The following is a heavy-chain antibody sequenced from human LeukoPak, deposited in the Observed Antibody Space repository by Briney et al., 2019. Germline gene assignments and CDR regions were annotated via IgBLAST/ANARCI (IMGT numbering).Heavy chain of an antibody. CDR2: INHSGST. J-gene: IGHJ5*02. CDR1: GGSFSGYY. Sequence: SETLSLTCAVYGGSFSGYYWSWIRQPPGKGLEWIGEINHSGSTNCNPSLKSRVTISVDTSKNQFSLKLSSVTAADTAVYYCARVDKSSSWYRNWFDPWGQGTLVTVSS. D-gene: IGHD6-13*01. V-gene: IGHV4-34*01. CDR3: ARVDKSSSWYRNWFDP.